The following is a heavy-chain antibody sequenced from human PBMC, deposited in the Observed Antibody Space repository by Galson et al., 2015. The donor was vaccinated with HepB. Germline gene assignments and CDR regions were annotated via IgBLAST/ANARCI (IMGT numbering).Heavy chain of an antibody. CDR3: ARVRGEKRWLQLLPDY. Sequence: QSGAEVKKPGASVKVFCKASGYTFTSYGISWVRQAPGQGLEWMGWISAYNGNTNYAQKLQGRVTMTTDTSTSTAYMELRSLRSDDTAVYYCARVRGEKRWLQLLPDYWGQGTLVTVSS. D-gene: IGHD5-24*01. CDR1: GYTFTSYG. CDR2: ISAYNGNT. V-gene: IGHV1-18*04. J-gene: IGHJ4*02.